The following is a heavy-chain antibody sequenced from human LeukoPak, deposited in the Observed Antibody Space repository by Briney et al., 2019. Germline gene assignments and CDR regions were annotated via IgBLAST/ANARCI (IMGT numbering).Heavy chain of an antibody. CDR3: ARDPSEYSSSSAGYCSGGSCYYAGYMDV. D-gene: IGHD2-15*01. J-gene: IGHJ6*03. CDR1: GFTFSSYA. Sequence: GGSLRLSCSASGFTFSSYAMSWVRQAPGKGLEWVSAISGSGGSTYNADSVKGRFTISRDNSKNTLYLQMNSLRAEDTAVYYCARDPSEYSSSSAGYCSGGSCYYAGYMDVWGKGTTVTVSS. V-gene: IGHV3-23*01. CDR2: ISGSGGST.